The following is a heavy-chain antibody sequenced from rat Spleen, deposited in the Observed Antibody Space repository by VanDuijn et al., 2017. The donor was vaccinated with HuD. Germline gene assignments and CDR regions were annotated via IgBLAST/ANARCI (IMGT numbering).Heavy chain of an antibody. CDR2: ISYNGGST. D-gene: IGHD1-12*02. Sequence: EVQLVESGGGLVQPGRSLKLSCVASGFTFNNYWMSWIRQAPGKGLEWVAYISYNGGSTYYRDSVKGRFTISRDNTKSTLFLQMDSLRSEDTATYYCATDYYDGTYYYIDYWGQGVMVTVSS. CDR3: ATDYYDGTYYYIDY. J-gene: IGHJ2*01. CDR1: GFTFNNYW. V-gene: IGHV5-31*01.